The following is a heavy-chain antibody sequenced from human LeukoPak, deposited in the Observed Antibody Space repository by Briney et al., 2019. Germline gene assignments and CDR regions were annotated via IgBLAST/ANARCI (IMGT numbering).Heavy chain of an antibody. CDR3: VRDRSYFDASGYPIPFFDD. CDR1: GGSITNSY. CDR2: VYYSGST. D-gene: IGHD3-22*01. Sequence: SETLSLTCSVSGGSITNSYWNWLRQSPGKGLEWLGHVYYSGSTDYNPSLKSRVIISIDSSKTQFSLRLSSVTAADTAVYYCVRDRSYFDASGYPIPFFDDWGQGIRVTVSS. J-gene: IGHJ4*02. V-gene: IGHV4-59*01.